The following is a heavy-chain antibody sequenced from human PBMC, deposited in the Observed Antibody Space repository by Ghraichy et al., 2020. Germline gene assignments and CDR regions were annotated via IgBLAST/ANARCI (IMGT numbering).Heavy chain of an antibody. CDR3: ARTLRKTYYYGSGSYPLSY. Sequence: SETLSLTCAVYGGSFSGYYWSWIRQPPGKGLEWIGEINHSGSTNYNPSLKSRVTISVDTSKNQFSLKLSSVTAADTAVYYCARTLRKTYYYGSGSYPLSYWGQGTLVTVSS. CDR2: INHSGST. J-gene: IGHJ4*02. D-gene: IGHD3-10*01. V-gene: IGHV4-34*01. CDR1: GGSFSGYY.